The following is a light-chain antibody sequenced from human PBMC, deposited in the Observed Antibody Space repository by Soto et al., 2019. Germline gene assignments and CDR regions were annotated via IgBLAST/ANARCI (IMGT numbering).Light chain of an antibody. Sequence: DIQMTQSPSTLSASVGDRVIITCRASQSISSWLAWYQQKPGKAPKLLIYKASSLESGVPSRFSGSGSGTEFTLTTSSLQPDDFATYYCQHYNTYSTFGQGTKVDIK. V-gene: IGKV1-5*03. CDR3: QHYNTYST. J-gene: IGKJ1*01. CDR1: QSISSW. CDR2: KAS.